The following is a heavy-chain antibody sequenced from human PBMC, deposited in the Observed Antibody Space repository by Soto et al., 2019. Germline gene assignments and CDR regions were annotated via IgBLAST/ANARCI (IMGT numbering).Heavy chain of an antibody. CDR1: GFTFNTYA. CDR2: ISSGSDYI. Sequence: LRLSCAASGFTFNTYAMHWVRQSPGKGLEWVAFISSGSDYIYYADSVKGRFTISRDNAESSLFLHMNSLRDDDTALYYCASEFCTGGSCYSRIFDYWGHGALVTVSS. J-gene: IGHJ4*01. D-gene: IGHD2-15*01. CDR3: ASEFCTGGSCYSRIFDY. V-gene: IGHV3-21*04.